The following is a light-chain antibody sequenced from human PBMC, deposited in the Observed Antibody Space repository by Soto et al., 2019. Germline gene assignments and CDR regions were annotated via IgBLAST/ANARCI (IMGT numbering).Light chain of an antibody. J-gene: IGLJ1*01. Sequence: QSVLTKPASVSRAHGQSITISCTGTSSDVGGYNYVSWYQHHPGKAPKLIIYDVSNRPSGVSIRFSGSKSDNTASLTISGLQPEDEADYHCSSYATSNTRQIVFGTGTKVTVL. CDR3: SSYATSNTRQIV. CDR2: DVS. CDR1: SSDVGGYNY. V-gene: IGLV2-14*03.